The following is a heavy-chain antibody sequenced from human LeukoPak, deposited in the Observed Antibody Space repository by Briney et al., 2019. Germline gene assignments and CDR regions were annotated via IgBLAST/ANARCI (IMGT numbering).Heavy chain of an antibody. Sequence: SQTLSLTCTVSGGSISSGDYYWSWIRQPPGKGLEWLGYIYYSGSTYYNPSLKSRVTISVDTSKNQFSLKLSSVTAADTAVYYCARAGDTAMVDYWGQGTLVTVSS. D-gene: IGHD5-18*01. CDR1: GGSISSGDYY. V-gene: IGHV4-30-4*08. CDR3: ARAGDTAMVDY. CDR2: IYYSGST. J-gene: IGHJ4*02.